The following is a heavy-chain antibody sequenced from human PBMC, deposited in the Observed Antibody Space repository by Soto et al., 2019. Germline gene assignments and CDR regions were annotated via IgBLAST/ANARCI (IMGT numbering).Heavy chain of an antibody. V-gene: IGHV3-30*18. J-gene: IGHJ6*03. CDR3: AKDTVVATIYYYYYMDV. CDR2: ISYDGSNK. Sequence: QVQLVESGGGVVQPGRSLRLSCAASGFTFSSYGMHWVRQAPGKGLEWGAVISYDGSNKYYADSVKGRFTISRDNSKNTLYLQMNSLRAEDTAVYYCAKDTVVATIYYYYYMDVWGKGTTVTVSS. D-gene: IGHD5-12*01. CDR1: GFTFSSYG.